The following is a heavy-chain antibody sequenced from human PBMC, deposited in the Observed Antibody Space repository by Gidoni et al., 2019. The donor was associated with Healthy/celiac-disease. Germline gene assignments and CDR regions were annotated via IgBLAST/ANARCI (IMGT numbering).Heavy chain of an antibody. CDR2: ISSSSSTI. V-gene: IGHV3-48*02. D-gene: IGHD4-17*01. J-gene: IGHJ4*02. CDR3: ARTPNYGDYTPAPYYFDY. Sequence: EVQLVESGGGLVQPGWSLRLSCAASGFTFSSYSMNWVRQAPGKGLEWVSYISSSSSTIYYADSVKGRFTISRDNAKNSLYLQMNSLRDEDTAVYYCARTPNYGDYTPAPYYFDYWGQGTLVTVSS. CDR1: GFTFSSYS.